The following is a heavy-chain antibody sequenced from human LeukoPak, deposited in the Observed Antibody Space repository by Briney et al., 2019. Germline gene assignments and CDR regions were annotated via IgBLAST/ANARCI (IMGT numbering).Heavy chain of an antibody. CDR3: ARDIGMSHFDY. Sequence: RASVNVSCKASGYTFTSYAMHWVRQAPGQRLEWMGWINAGNGNTKYSQKLQGRVTMTTDTSTSTAYMELRSLRSDDTAVYYCARDIGMSHFDYWGQGTLVTVSS. CDR2: INAGNGNT. V-gene: IGHV1-3*01. CDR1: GYTFTSYA. J-gene: IGHJ4*02. D-gene: IGHD1-14*01.